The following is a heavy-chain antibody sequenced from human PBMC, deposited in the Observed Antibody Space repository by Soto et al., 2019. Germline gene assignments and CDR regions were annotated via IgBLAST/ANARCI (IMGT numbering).Heavy chain of an antibody. J-gene: IGHJ5*02. Sequence: ASETLSLTCAVYGGSFSGYYWSWIRQPPGKGLEWIGEINHSGSTNYNPSLKSRVTISVDTSKNQFSLKLSSVTAADTAVYYCARGLVPAAQQGNWFDPWGQGTLVTV. CDR3: ARGLVPAAQQGNWFDP. CDR1: GGSFSGYY. CDR2: INHSGST. D-gene: IGHD2-2*01. V-gene: IGHV4-34*01.